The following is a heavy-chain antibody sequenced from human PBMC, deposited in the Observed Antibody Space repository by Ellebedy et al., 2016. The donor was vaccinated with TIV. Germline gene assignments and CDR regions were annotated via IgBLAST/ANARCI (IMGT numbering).Heavy chain of an antibody. D-gene: IGHD5-18*01. CDR1: RGSFSTSTNY. CDR2: IYYTGTT. Sequence: SETLSLTCPVFRGSFSTSTNYWAWLRQPPGKGLEWIGSIYYTGTTYYNPSLKSRITISVDTSENQFSLKLTSVTAADTAVYYCARHSTRRQLWLEPFDYWGRGTLVTVSS. J-gene: IGHJ4*02. CDR3: ARHSTRRQLWLEPFDY. V-gene: IGHV4-39*01.